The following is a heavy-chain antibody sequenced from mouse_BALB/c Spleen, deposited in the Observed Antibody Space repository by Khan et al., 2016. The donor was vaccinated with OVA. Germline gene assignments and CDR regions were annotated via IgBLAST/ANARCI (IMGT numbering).Heavy chain of an antibody. CDR1: GYTFTDFT. CDR3: ARGGGGDRFLY. Sequence: VQLQQSGAELVRPGVSVKISCKGSGYTFTDFTMHWVKQSHAMSLEWIGVISTYYGDADYSQKFKGKATMTVDKSSNTAYMDLARLTSEDSAIYYSARGGGGDRFLYWGQGTLVTVSA. CDR2: ISTYYGDA. D-gene: IGHD3-2*01. J-gene: IGHJ3*01. V-gene: IGHV1S137*01.